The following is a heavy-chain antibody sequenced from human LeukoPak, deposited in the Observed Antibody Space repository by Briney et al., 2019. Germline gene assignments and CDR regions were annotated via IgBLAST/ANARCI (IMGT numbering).Heavy chain of an antibody. CDR2: INGDESST. CDR3: ARLFYYGSGSYAFDI. J-gene: IGHJ3*02. Sequence: GGSLRLSCAASGFTFKNYWMHWVRQAPGKGLVWVSRINGDESSTSYADSVKGRFTISRDNAKNTLYLQMNSLRAEDTAVYFCARLFYYGSGSYAFDIWGQGTMVSVSS. D-gene: IGHD3-10*01. V-gene: IGHV3-74*01. CDR1: GFTFKNYW.